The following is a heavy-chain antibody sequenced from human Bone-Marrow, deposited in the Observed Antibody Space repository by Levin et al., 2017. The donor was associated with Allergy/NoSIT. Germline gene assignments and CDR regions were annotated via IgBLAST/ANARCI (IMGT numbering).Heavy chain of an antibody. CDR1: EFSFSCCA. J-gene: IGHJ4*02. D-gene: IGHD6-19*01. CDR2: ITSSSDSI. V-gene: IGHV3-48*02. CDR3: AAGYSGGWYGIDY. Sequence: GESLKISCAASEFSFSCCAMNWVRQAPGKGLEWVSYITSSSDSIYYADSVKGRFTISRDNAKNSLYLQMNSLRDEDTAVYYCAAGYSGGWYGIDYWGQGTVVTVSS.